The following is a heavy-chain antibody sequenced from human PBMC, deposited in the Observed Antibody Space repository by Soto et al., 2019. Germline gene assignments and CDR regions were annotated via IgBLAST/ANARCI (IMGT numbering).Heavy chain of an antibody. CDR1: GFTFSSYG. CDR3: SRDGDDYGDYLSPRFDP. CDR2: IWYDGSNK. V-gene: IGHV3-33*01. D-gene: IGHD4-17*01. Sequence: QVQLVESGGGVVQPGRSLRLSCAASGFTFSSYGMHWVRQAPGKGLEWVAVIWYDGSNKYYADSVKGRFTISRDNSKNPVYLQMDSLRAEGTAVYYCSRDGDDYGDYLSPRFDPWGQGTLVTVSS. J-gene: IGHJ5*02.